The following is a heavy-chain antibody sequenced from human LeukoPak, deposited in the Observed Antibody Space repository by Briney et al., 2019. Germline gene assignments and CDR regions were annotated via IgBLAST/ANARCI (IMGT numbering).Heavy chain of an antibody. Sequence: SETLSLTCTVSGGSISRYYWNWIRQPAGKGREWIGRIYTSGSTNYNPSLKSRVTMSVDTSKNQFSLKLSSVTAADTAVYYCARDSGDRNFDFWGQGTLVTVSS. CDR1: GGSISRYY. CDR2: IYTSGST. D-gene: IGHD2-21*01. CDR3: ARDSGDRNFDF. V-gene: IGHV4-4*07. J-gene: IGHJ4*02.